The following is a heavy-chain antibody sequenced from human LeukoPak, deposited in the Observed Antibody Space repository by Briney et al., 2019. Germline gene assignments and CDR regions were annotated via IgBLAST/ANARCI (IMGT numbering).Heavy chain of an antibody. CDR2: ISGSGGNT. V-gene: IGHV3-23*01. CDR1: GFTFSSYD. Sequence: GGSLRLSCAASGFTFSSYDMSWVRQAPGKGLEWVSTISGSGGNTYYADSVKGRFTISRDNSKNTLFLQMYSLRAEDTAVYYCARAGALRPDYWGQGTLVTVSS. CDR3: ARAGALRPDY. J-gene: IGHJ4*02.